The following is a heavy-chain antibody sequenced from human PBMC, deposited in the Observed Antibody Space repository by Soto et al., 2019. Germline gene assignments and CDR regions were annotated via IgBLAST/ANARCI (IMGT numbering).Heavy chain of an antibody. D-gene: IGHD6-13*01. CDR3: AKGYSSSWYVG. CDR2: ISGSGGST. J-gene: IGHJ4*02. Sequence: GGSLRLSCAASGFTFSSYAMSWVRQAPGKGLEWVSAISGSGGSTYYADSVKGRFAISRDNSTNTLYLQMNSLRAEDTAVYYCAKGYSSSWYVGWGQGTLVTVSS. V-gene: IGHV3-23*01. CDR1: GFTFSSYA.